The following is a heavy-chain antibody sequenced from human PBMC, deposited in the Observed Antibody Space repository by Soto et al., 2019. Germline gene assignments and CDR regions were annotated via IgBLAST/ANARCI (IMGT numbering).Heavy chain of an antibody. V-gene: IGHV3-15*07. CDR1: GFTFSNAW. D-gene: IGHD3-22*01. J-gene: IGHJ4*02. Sequence: EVQLVESGGGLVKPGGSLRLSCAASGFTFSNAWMNWVRQAPGKGLEWVGRIKSKTDGGTTDYAAPVKGRFIISRDDSKNTLYLQMTSLKTEDTAVYYCTTVWYYFDSSGFPPLDYWGQGTLVTVSS. CDR3: TTVWYYFDSSGFPPLDY. CDR2: IKSKTDGGTT.